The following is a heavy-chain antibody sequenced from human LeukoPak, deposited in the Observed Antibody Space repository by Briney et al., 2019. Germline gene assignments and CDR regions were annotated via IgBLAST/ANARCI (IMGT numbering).Heavy chain of an antibody. J-gene: IGHJ4*02. D-gene: IGHD3-3*01. V-gene: IGHV1-2*02. CDR2: INPNSGGT. CDR3: ARSRYDFWSGSIPYFDY. Sequence: GASVKVSCKASGYTFTGYYMHWVRQAPGQGLEWMGWINPNSGGTNYAQKLQGRVTMTTDTSTSTAYMELRSLRSDDTAVYYCARSRYDFWSGSIPYFDYWGQGTLVTVSS. CDR1: GYTFTGYY.